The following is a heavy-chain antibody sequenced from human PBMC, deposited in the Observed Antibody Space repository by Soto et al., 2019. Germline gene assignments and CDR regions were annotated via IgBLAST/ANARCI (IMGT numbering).Heavy chain of an antibody. Sequence: ASVKVSCKASGYTFTSYGISWVRQAPGQGLEWMGWISAYNGNTNYAQKLQGRVTMTTDTSTSTAYMELRSLRSDDTAVYYCARDLGTGDFDDAFDIWGQGTMGTVSS. V-gene: IGHV1-18*01. CDR1: GYTFTSYG. D-gene: IGHD7-27*01. J-gene: IGHJ3*02. CDR2: ISAYNGNT. CDR3: ARDLGTGDFDDAFDI.